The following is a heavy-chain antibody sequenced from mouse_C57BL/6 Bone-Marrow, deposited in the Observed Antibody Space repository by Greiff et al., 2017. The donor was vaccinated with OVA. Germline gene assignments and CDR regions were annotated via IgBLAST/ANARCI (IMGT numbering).Heavy chain of an antibody. CDR3: ARSGFSSYGYFDV. CDR1: EYEFPSHD. J-gene: IGHJ1*03. Sequence: EVQRVESGGGLVQPGESLKLSCESNEYEFPSHDMSWVRKTPEKRLELVAAINSDGGSTYYPDTMERRFIITRDNTKKTLYLQMSSLRSDDTALYYCARSGFSSYGYFDVWGTGTTVTVSS. CDR2: INSDGGST. D-gene: IGHD1-1*01. V-gene: IGHV5-2*01.